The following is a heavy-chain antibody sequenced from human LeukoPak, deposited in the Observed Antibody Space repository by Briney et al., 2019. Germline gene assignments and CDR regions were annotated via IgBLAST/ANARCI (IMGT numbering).Heavy chain of an antibody. D-gene: IGHD3-10*01. CDR1: GYTFTGYY. CDR2: INPNSGGT. V-gene: IGHV1-2*02. J-gene: IGHJ4*02. Sequence: ASVKVSCKASGYTFTGYYMHWVRQAPGQGLEWMGWINPNSGGTNYAQKFQGRVTMTRDTSISTAYMELSRLRSDDTAVYYCARERGAMITMVRGDNFDYWGQGTLATVSS. CDR3: ARERGAMITMVRGDNFDY.